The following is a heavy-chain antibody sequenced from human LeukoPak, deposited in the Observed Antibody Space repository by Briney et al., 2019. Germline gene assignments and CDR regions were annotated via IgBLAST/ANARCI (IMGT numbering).Heavy chain of an antibody. D-gene: IGHD3-22*01. V-gene: IGHV4-4*07. J-gene: IGHJ6*03. Sequence: SETLSLTCSVSGGAIISYYWSWIRQPAGKGPEWIGRIYPTGNTDYNPSLKTRVTMSTDLFKKQFPLRLRSVTAADTAVYYCARLKFYDSTGYSPGYYMDVWGKGTAVTVSS. CDR3: ARLKFYDSTGYSPGYYMDV. CDR2: IYPTGNT. CDR1: GGAIISYY.